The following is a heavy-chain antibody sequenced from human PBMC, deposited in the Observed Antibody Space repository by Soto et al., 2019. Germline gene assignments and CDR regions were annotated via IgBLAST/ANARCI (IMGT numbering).Heavy chain of an antibody. V-gene: IGHV4-34*01. Sequence: SETLSLTCAVYGGSFSGYYWSWIRQPPGKGLEWIGEINHSGSTNYNPSLKSRVTISVDTSKNQFSLKLSSVTAADTAVYYCASSGSPYDAFDIWGQGTMVNRLL. CDR1: GGSFSGYY. CDR2: INHSGST. CDR3: ASSGSPYDAFDI. D-gene: IGHD1-26*01. J-gene: IGHJ3*02.